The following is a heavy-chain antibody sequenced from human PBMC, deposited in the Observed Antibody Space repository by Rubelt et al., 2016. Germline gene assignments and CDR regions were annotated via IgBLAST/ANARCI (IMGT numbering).Heavy chain of an antibody. Sequence: GSGGGLVQPGGSLRLSCAASGFTFSTYWMHWVRQAPGKGLEWVSGINSDGSSTSYADSVTGRFTISRDNAKNTLYLQMNSLRDEDTAVYYCTRGLLGIDYWGQGTLVAVSS. D-gene: IGHD7-27*01. CDR2: INSDGSST. V-gene: IGHV3-74*02. CDR3: TRGLLGIDY. CDR1: GFTFSTYW. J-gene: IGHJ4*02.